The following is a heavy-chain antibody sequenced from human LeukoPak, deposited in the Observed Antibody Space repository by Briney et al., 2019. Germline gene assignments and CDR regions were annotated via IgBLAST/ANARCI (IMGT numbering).Heavy chain of an antibody. CDR3: AASEWELLAFDY. Sequence: APVKVSCKVSGYTLTELSMHWVRQAPGKGLEWMGGFDPEDGETIYAQKFQGRVTMTEDTSTDTAYMELSSLRSEDTAVYYCAASEWELLAFDYWGQGTLVTVSS. J-gene: IGHJ4*02. V-gene: IGHV1-24*01. D-gene: IGHD1-26*01. CDR2: FDPEDGET. CDR1: GYTLTELS.